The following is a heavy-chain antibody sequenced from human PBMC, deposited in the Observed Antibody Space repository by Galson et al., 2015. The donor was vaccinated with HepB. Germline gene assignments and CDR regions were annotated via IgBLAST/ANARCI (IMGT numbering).Heavy chain of an antibody. J-gene: IGHJ4*02. CDR3: ARGPDYYDSSGYYAPRFDY. V-gene: IGHV3-30-3*01. D-gene: IGHD3-22*01. CDR2: ISYDGSNK. Sequence: SLRLSCAASGFTFSSYAMHWVRQAPGKGLEWVAVISYDGSNKYYADSVKGRFTISRDNSKNTLYLQMNSLRAEDTAVYYCARGPDYYDSSGYYAPRFDYWGQGTLVTVSS. CDR1: GFTFSSYA.